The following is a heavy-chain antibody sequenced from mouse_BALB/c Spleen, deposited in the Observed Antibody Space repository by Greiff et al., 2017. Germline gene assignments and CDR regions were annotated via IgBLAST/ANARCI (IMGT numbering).Heavy chain of an antibody. CDR1: GYTFTSYV. V-gene: IGHV1-14*01. D-gene: IGHD1-2*01. Sequence: QLKQSGPELVKPGASVKMSCKASGYTFTSYVMHWVKQKPGQGLEWIGYINPYNDGTKYNEKFKGKATLTSDKSSSTAYMELSSLTSEDSAVYYCARFLITTATVYFDYWGQGTTLTVSS. CDR3: ARFLITTATVYFDY. CDR2: INPYNDGT. J-gene: IGHJ2*01.